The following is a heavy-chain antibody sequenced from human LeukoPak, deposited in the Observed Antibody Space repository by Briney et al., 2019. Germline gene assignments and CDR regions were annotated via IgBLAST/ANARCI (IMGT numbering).Heavy chain of an antibody. CDR3: ARGYCSGGSCYSGNWFDP. D-gene: IGHD2-15*01. V-gene: IGHV4-59*01. CDR1: GGSISSYY. CDR2: IYYSGST. J-gene: IGHJ5*02. Sequence: SETLSLTCTVSGGSISSYYWSWIRQPPGKGLEWIGYIYYSGSTNYNPSLKSRVTLSVDTSKNQFSLKLSSVTAADTAVYYCARGYCSGGSCYSGNWFDPWGQGTLVTVSS.